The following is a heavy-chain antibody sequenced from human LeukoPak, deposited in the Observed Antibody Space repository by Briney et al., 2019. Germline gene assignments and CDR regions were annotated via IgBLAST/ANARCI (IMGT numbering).Heavy chain of an antibody. CDR2: ISYDGSNK. CDR3: ARDDSSGYTMRQGFDY. D-gene: IGHD3-22*01. J-gene: IGHJ4*02. V-gene: IGHV3-30*04. Sequence: GGSLRLSCAASGLTFSNYALAWVRQPPGKGLEWVAVISYDGSNKYYADSVKGRFTISRDNSKNTLYLQMNSLRAEDTAVYYCARDDSSGYTMRQGFDYWGQGTLVTVSS. CDR1: GLTFSNYA.